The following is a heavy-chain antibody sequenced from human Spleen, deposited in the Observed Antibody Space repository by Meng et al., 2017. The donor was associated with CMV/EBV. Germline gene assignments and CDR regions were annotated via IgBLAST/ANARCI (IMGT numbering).Heavy chain of an antibody. Sequence: GGSLRLSCAASGFTVSSNYMSWVRRAPGKGLEWVSSISSSGGTIQYSDSVKGRFTISRDNTKNSVSLLMSSLRVEDTAFYYCARDALSSGGDYWGQGALVTVSS. CDR1: GFTVSSNY. CDR2: ISSSGGTI. V-gene: IGHV3-21*01. CDR3: ARDALSSGGDY. J-gene: IGHJ4*02. D-gene: IGHD6-19*01.